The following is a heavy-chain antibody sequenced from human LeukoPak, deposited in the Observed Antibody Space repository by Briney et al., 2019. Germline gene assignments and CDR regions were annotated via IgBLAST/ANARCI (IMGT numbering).Heavy chain of an antibody. D-gene: IGHD6-13*01. CDR2: ISSSSSYI. J-gene: IGHJ4*02. CDR1: GFTFSSYS. CDR3: AKEWQQLVPDY. Sequence: TGGSLRLSCAASGFTFSSYSMNWVRQAPGKGLEWVSSISSSSSYIHYADSVKGRFTISRDNSKNTLYLQMNSLRAEDTAVYYCAKEWQQLVPDYWGQGTLVTVSS. V-gene: IGHV3-21*04.